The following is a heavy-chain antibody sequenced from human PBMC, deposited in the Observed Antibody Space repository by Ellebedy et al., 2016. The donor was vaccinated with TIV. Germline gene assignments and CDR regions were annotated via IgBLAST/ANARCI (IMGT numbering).Heavy chain of an antibody. V-gene: IGHV1-69*04. CDR1: GGTFSSYA. CDR3: AREALDPNNWFDP. CDR2: IIPILGIA. Sequence: ASVKVSCKASGGTFSSYAISWVRQAPGQGLEWMGRIIPILGIANYAQKFQGRVTMTRDTSTSTVYMELRSLRSDDTAVYYCAREALDPNNWFDPWGQGTLVTVSS. J-gene: IGHJ5*02.